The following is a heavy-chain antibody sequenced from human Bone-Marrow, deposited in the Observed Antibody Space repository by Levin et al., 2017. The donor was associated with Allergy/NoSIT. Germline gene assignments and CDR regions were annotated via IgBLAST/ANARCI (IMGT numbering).Heavy chain of an antibody. V-gene: IGHV3-30*04. CDR1: GFTFSSYA. D-gene: IGHD6-13*01. Sequence: GGSLRLSCAASGFTFSSYAMHWVRQAPGKGLEWVAVISYDGSNKYYADSVKGRFTISRDNSKNTLYLQMNSLRAEDTAVYYCARDREQQLGLYYFDYWGQGTLVTVSS. J-gene: IGHJ4*02. CDR2: ISYDGSNK. CDR3: ARDREQQLGLYYFDY.